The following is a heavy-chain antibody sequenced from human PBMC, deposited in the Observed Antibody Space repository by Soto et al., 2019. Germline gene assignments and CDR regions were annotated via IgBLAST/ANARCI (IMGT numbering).Heavy chain of an antibody. Sequence: ASVKVSCKASGYTFTGYYMHWVRQAPGQGLAWMGWINPNSGGTNYAQKVQGRVTMTRNTSISTAYMELSGLISDDTAVYYCARDIVVVPAAVGEDDYWGQRTMVTVSS. CDR3: ARDIVVVPAAVGEDDY. CDR2: INPNSGGT. V-gene: IGHV1-2*02. CDR1: GYTFTGYY. D-gene: IGHD2-2*01. J-gene: IGHJ4*02.